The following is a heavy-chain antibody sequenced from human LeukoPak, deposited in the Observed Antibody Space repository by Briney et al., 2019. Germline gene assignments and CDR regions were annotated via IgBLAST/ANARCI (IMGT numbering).Heavy chain of an antibody. V-gene: IGHV4-59*11. J-gene: IGHJ4*02. D-gene: IGHD6-6*01. Sequence: PSETLSLTCTVSGGSISSHYWSWIRQPPGKGLEWIGYIYYSGSTNYNPSLKSRVTISVDTSKNRFSLKLSSVTAADTAVYYCARVGTAARHFDYWGQGTLVTVSS. CDR1: GGSISSHY. CDR3: ARVGTAARHFDY. CDR2: IYYSGST.